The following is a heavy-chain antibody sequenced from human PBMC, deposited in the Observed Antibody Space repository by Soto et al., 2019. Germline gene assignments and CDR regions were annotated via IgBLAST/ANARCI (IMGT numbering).Heavy chain of an antibody. Sequence: LSLTCTVSGGSISSGGYYWSWIRQHPGKGLEWIGYIYYSGSTYYNPSLKSRVTISVDTSKNQFSLKLSSVTAADTAVYYCARDVGRFLEWSPWSQGTLVTVSS. V-gene: IGHV4-31*03. J-gene: IGHJ4*02. CDR1: GGSISSGGYY. CDR2: IYYSGST. D-gene: IGHD3-3*01. CDR3: ARDVGRFLEWSP.